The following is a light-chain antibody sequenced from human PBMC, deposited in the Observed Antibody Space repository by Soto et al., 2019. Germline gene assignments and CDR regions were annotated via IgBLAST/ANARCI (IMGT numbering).Light chain of an antibody. CDR3: QQYKSYWT. J-gene: IGKJ1*01. CDR1: QRISTW. Sequence: DVQMTQSPSTLSASVGDRVTLTCRASQRISTWLAWYQQKPGKAPKALIYDVSSLKSGVPSRFSGSGSGTEFTLTISSLQPDDFATYYCQQYKSYWTFGQGTEVEIK. CDR2: DVS. V-gene: IGKV1-5*01.